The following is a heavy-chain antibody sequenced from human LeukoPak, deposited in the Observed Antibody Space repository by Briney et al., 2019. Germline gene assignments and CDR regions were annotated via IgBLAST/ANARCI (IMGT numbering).Heavy chain of an antibody. D-gene: IGHD1-26*01. Sequence: SQTLSLTCTVSGGSISSGDYYWSWIRQPPGKGLEWIGYIYYSGSTNYNPSLKSRVTISVDTSKNQFSLKLSSVTAADTAVYYCARDAGGYSGSYSLFDPWGQGTLVTVSS. J-gene: IGHJ5*02. V-gene: IGHV4-30-4*01. CDR3: ARDAGGYSGSYSLFDP. CDR2: IYYSGST. CDR1: GGSISSGDYY.